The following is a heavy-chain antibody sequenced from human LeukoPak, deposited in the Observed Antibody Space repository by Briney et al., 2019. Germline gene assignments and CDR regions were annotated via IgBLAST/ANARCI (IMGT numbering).Heavy chain of an antibody. Sequence: GGSLRLSCAASGFTFSNAWMSWVRQAPGKGLEWVGRIKRKSDGGATDYAAPVKGRFTISRDDSKNTLYLQMNSLKTEDTALYYCTKEDCGNYVSPHWGQGTLVTVSS. V-gene: IGHV3-15*01. CDR1: GFTFSNAW. CDR3: TKEDCGNYVSPH. CDR2: IKRKSDGGAT. J-gene: IGHJ4*02. D-gene: IGHD4-11*01.